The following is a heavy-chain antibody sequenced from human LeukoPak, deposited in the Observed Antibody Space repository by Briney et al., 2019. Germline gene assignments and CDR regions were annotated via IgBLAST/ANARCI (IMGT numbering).Heavy chain of an antibody. V-gene: IGHV1-18*01. CDR2: ISAYNGNT. CDR3: ASPTHYCSSTSCYGGYYYYMDV. D-gene: IGHD2-2*01. CDR1: GYTFTSYG. Sequence: ASVKVSCKASGYTFTSYGISWVRQAPGQGLEWMGWISAYNGNTNYAQKLQGRVTMTTDTSTSTAYMELSSLRSEDTAVYYCASPTHYCSSTSCYGGYYYYMDVWGKGTTVTISS. J-gene: IGHJ6*03.